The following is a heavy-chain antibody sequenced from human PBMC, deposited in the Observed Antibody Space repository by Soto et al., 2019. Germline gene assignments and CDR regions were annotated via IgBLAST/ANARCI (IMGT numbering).Heavy chain of an antibody. CDR1: GFSFSSYA. CDR3: ARGKFATITGPDAFDI. J-gene: IGHJ3*02. Sequence: GGSLRLSCAASGFSFSSYAMSWVRQAPGKGLKWVSAISGSGATTFYADSMKGRFTISRDNSRDTLYLQMNSLRAEDTAVYYCARGKFATITGPDAFDIWGQGTMVTVSS. D-gene: IGHD5-12*01. V-gene: IGHV3-23*01. CDR2: ISGSGATT.